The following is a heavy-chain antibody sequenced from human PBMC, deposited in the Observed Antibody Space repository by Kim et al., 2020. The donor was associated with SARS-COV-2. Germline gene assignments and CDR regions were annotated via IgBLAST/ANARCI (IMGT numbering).Heavy chain of an antibody. D-gene: IGHD4-17*01. CDR2: TYYRSKWYN. J-gene: IGHJ6*03. CDR1: GDSVSSNSAA. V-gene: IGHV6-1*01. CDR3: ARERGYDYGDYVGDYYYYYMDV. Sequence: SQTLSLTCAISGDSVSSNSAAWNWIRQSPSRGLEWLGRTYYRSKWYNDYAVSVKSRITINPDTSKNQFSLQLNSVTPEDTAVYYCARERGYDYGDYVGDYYYYYMDVWGKGTTGTVSS.